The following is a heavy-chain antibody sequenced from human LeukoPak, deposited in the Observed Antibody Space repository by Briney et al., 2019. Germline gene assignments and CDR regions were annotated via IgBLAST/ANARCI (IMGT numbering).Heavy chain of an antibody. CDR2: IYHSGST. CDR3: ARGGIAVAVYDR. Sequence: PSETLSLTCAVSGGSISSGGYSWSWIRQPPGKGLEWIGYIYHSGSTNYNPSLKSRVTISVDTSKNQFSLKLSSVTAADTAVYYCARGGIAVAVYDRWGQGTLVTVSS. J-gene: IGHJ4*02. D-gene: IGHD6-19*01. CDR1: GGSISSGGYS. V-gene: IGHV4-30-2*01.